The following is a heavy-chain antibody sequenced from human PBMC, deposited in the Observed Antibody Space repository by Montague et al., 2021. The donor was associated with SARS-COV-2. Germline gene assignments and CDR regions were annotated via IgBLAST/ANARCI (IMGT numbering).Heavy chain of an antibody. CDR1: GGSISRYF. D-gene: IGHD3-16*01. J-gene: IGHJ4*02. CDR3: ARVTLGGRDGRTRQYEGLDS. CDR2: VHDIESS. V-gene: IGHV4-59*01. Sequence: SETLSLTCTVSGGSISRYFWNWIRQTPGKGLEWMGYVHDIESSIYNPSLQSRITILLDTPKNQFSLRLNAVTAADTAVYYCARVTLGGRDGRTRQYEGLDSCGQGILVTVSS.